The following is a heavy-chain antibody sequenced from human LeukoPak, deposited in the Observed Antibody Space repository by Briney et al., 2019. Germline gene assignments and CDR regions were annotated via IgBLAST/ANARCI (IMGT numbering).Heavy chain of an antibody. D-gene: IGHD3-16*02. J-gene: IGHJ4*02. Sequence: SETLSLACTVSGGSISSYYWSWIRQPPGKGLEWIGYIYYSGSTNYNPSLKSRVTISVDTSKNQFSLKLSSVTAADTAVYYCARSPLWGSYRPSYYFDYWGQGTLVTVSS. CDR1: GGSISSYY. CDR3: ARSPLWGSYRPSYYFDY. V-gene: IGHV4-59*08. CDR2: IYYSGST.